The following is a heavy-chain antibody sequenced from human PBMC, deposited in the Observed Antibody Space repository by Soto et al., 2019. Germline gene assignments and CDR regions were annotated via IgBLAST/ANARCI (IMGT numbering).Heavy chain of an antibody. CDR3: ARGGRLPDY. Sequence: QLQLQESGSGLVKPSQTLSLTCAVSGGSINSGGYSWSWIRQPPGKGLEWIGYISHSGSTYSNPSLKSRVTISVNRSKNPFSQKLRTVTAADTAVYYCARGGRLPDYWGQGTLVTVSS. V-gene: IGHV4-30-2*01. CDR2: ISHSGST. J-gene: IGHJ4*02. CDR1: GGSINSGGYS. D-gene: IGHD5-18*01.